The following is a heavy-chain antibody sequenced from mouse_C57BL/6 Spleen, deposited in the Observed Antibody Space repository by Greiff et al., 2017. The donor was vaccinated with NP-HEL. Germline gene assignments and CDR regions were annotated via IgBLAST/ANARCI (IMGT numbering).Heavy chain of an antibody. J-gene: IGHJ2*01. CDR3: ARRRNEYYFDY. CDR1: GYTFTDYY. CDR2: INPYNGGT. V-gene: IGHV1-19*01. Sequence: VQLQQSGPVLVKPGASVKMSCKASGYTFTDYYMNWVKQSHGKSLEWIGVINPYNGGTSYNQKFKGKATLTVDKSSSTAYMELNSLTSEDSAVYYCARRRNEYYFDYWGQGTTLTVSS. D-gene: IGHD2-1*01.